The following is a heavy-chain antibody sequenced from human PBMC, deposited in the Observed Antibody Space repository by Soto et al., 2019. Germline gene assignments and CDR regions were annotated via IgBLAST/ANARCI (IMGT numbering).Heavy chain of an antibody. J-gene: IGHJ5*02. CDR1: GYIYTSYD. V-gene: IGHV1-8*01. D-gene: IGHD2-21*02. Sequence: ASVKVSCKASGYIYTSYDINWVRQATGQGLEWMGWMNPNSGNTGYAQKFQGRITMTRNTSINTAYMELSSLRSEDTAVYYCARGARLAYCGGDCFYWFDPWGQGTLVTVS. CDR2: MNPNSGNT. CDR3: ARGARLAYCGGDCFYWFDP.